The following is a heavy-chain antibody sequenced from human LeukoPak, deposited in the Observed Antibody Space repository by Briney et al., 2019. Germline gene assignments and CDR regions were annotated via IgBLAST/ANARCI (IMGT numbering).Heavy chain of an antibody. D-gene: IGHD3-3*01. J-gene: IGHJ4*02. CDR2: INAGNGNT. CDR3: ARDGYYDFWSGYYY. V-gene: IGHV1-3*01. CDR1: GYTFTSYA. Sequence: ASVKVSCKASGYTFTSYAMHWVHQAPGQRLEWMGWINAGNGNTKYSQKFQGRVTITRDTSASTAYMELSSLGSEDTAVYYCARDGYYDFWSGYYYWGQGTLVTVSS.